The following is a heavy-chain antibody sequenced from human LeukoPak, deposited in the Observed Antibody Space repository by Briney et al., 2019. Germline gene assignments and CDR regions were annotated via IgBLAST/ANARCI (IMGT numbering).Heavy chain of an antibody. Sequence: PGGSLRLSCVASGFTFYNYALSWVRQAPGKGLEWVSGISSSGSSTYYADSVKGRFTISGDNSKNTLYLQMNSLRAEDTAVYYCAKYLYYYDSSGYFSYWGQGTLVTVSS. D-gene: IGHD3-22*01. J-gene: IGHJ4*02. CDR2: ISSSGSST. CDR1: GFTFYNYA. CDR3: AKYLYYYDSSGYFSY. V-gene: IGHV3-23*01.